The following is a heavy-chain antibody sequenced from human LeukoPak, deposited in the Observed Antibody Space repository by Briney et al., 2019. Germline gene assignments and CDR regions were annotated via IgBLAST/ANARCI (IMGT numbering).Heavy chain of an antibody. V-gene: IGHV4-59*08. J-gene: IGHJ4*02. D-gene: IGHD3-9*01. CDR3: ARDILTGPIDY. Sequence: PSETLSLTCTVSGGSISSYYWSWIRQPPGKGLEWIGYIYYSGSTNCNPSLKSRVTISVDTSKNQFSLKLSSVTAADTAVYYCARDILTGPIDYWGQGTLVTVSS. CDR2: IYYSGST. CDR1: GGSISSYY.